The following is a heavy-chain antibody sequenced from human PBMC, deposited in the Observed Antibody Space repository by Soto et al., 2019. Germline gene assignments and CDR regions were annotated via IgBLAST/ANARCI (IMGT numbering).Heavy chain of an antibody. D-gene: IGHD6-13*01. V-gene: IGHV4-59*01. CDR1: GDSISSYY. CDR2: VYYSGST. Sequence: SETLSLTCTVSGDSISSYYWTWIRQPPGKGLEWIAYVYYSGSTNYDPSLKSRVTMTRNTSISPAYMELSSLRSEDTAVYYCAREHSSSWRFDYWGQGTLVTVSS. CDR3: AREHSSSWRFDY. J-gene: IGHJ4*02.